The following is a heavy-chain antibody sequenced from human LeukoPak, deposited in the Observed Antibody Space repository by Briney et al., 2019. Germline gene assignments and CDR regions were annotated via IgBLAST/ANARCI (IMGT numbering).Heavy chain of an antibody. V-gene: IGHV3-74*01. CDR2: INIDGTST. CDR3: ARGSSDRSGIAY. D-gene: IGHD2-2*01. Sequence: GGSLRLSCAASGFTFSNYWMHWVRHVPGKGLVCVSRINIDGTSTIHADSVKGRFTISRDNAKNALYLQMNSLRAEDTALYYCARGSSDRSGIAYWGQRALVNVSS. CDR1: GFTFSNYW. J-gene: IGHJ4*02.